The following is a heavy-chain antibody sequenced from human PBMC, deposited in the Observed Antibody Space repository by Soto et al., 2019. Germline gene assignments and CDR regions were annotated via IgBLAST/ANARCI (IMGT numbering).Heavy chain of an antibody. J-gene: IGHJ3*02. Sequence: QVQLQESGPGLVKPSETLSLTCTVSGGSISSYYWSWIRQPPGKGLKWIGYIYYSGSTNYNPSLKSRVTISVDTSKSQFSLKLSSVTAADTAVYFCARERCSGGSCYTRTFDIWGQGTMVTVSS. V-gene: IGHV4-59*01. CDR2: IYYSGST. CDR1: GGSISSYY. CDR3: ARERCSGGSCYTRTFDI. D-gene: IGHD2-15*01.